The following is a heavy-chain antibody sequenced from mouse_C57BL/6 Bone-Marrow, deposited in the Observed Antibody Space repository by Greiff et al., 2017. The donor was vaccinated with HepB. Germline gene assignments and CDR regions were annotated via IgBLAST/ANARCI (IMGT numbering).Heavy chain of an antibody. D-gene: IGHD1-1*01. CDR1: GYTFTSYW. J-gene: IGHJ2*01. Sequence: QVQLQQPGAELVKPGASVKMSCKASGYTFTSYWITWVKQRPGQGLEWIGDIYPGSGSTNYNEMFKSKATLTVDTSSSTAYMQLSSLTSEDSAVYYCARLYGSSPDFDYWGQGTTLTVSS. CDR3: ARLYGSSPDFDY. CDR2: IYPGSGST. V-gene: IGHV1-55*01.